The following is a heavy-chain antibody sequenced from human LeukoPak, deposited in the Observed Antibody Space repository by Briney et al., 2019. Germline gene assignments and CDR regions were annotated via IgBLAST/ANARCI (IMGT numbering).Heavy chain of an antibody. Sequence: SQTLSLTCTVSGGSVSSGGYYWSWIRQHPGKGLEWIGYIYYSGSTYYNPSLKSRLTISVDTSKNQFSLKLSSVTAADTAVYYCARGGYCSGGSCYLTWFDPWGQGTLVTVSS. V-gene: IGHV4-31*03. CDR1: GGSVSSGGYY. CDR2: IYYSGST. CDR3: ARGGYCSGGSCYLTWFDP. J-gene: IGHJ5*02. D-gene: IGHD2-15*01.